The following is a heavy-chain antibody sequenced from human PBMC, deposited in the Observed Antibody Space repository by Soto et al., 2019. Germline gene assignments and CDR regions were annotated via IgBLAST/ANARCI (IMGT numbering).Heavy chain of an antibody. V-gene: IGHV3-21*01. CDR1: GFTFSDYS. CDR2: ISSSSSYI. Sequence: EVQLVESGGGLVKPGGSLRLSCAASGFTFSDYSMNWVRQAPGKGLEWVSSISSSSSYIYYADSVKGRFTISRDNAKNSLYLQMDSLRAEDMAVYYCARRAELNGMYVWGQGTTVT. J-gene: IGHJ6*02. CDR3: ARRAELNGMYV.